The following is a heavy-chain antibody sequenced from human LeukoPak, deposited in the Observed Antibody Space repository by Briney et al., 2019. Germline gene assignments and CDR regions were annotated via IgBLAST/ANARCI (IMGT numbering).Heavy chain of an antibody. Sequence: TGGSLRLSCAASGFTFSSYGMHWVRQAPGKGLEWVAVIWYVGSNKYYADSVKGRFTISRDNSKNTLYLQMNSLRAEDTTMYYCAREASVYISGWYLSYWGEGTL. CDR3: AREASVYISGWYLSY. CDR2: IWYVGSNK. CDR1: GFTFSSYG. V-gene: IGHV3-33*01. J-gene: IGHJ4*02. D-gene: IGHD6-19*01.